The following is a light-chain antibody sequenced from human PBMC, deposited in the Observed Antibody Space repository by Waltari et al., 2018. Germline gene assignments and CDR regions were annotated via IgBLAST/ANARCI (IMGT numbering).Light chain of an antibody. CDR1: SSXXGGXNY. CDR3: SSYTRSGPL. J-gene: IGLJ3*02. CDR2: EVH. V-gene: IGLV2-14*01. Sequence: QSALTQPASVSGSPGQSITIXCTGTSSXXGGXNYVSWYQQHPGKAPKLMIYEVHNRPSGVSNRFSGSKSGNTASLTISGLQAEDEADYYCSSYTRSGPLFXGGTKLTVL.